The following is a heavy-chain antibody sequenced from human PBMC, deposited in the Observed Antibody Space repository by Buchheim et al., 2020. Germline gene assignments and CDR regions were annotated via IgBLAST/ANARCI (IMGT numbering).Heavy chain of an antibody. D-gene: IGHD6-19*01. Sequence: EVQLVESGGGLVKPGGSLRLSCAASGFTFSSYSMNWVRQAPGKGLEWVSSISSSSSYIYYADSVKGRFTISSDNAKNPLYLQMNSLRAEDTAVYYCARGGPKSGVVVVAKGRAVAGTDYWGQGTL. V-gene: IGHV3-21*06. CDR1: GFTFSSYS. CDR2: ISSSSSYI. CDR3: ARGGPKSGVVVVAKGRAVAGTDY. J-gene: IGHJ4*02.